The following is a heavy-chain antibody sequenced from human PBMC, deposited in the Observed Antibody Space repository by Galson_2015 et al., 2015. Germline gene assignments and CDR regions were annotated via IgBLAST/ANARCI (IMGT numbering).Heavy chain of an antibody. V-gene: IGHV5-51*01. CDR2: IYPGDSDT. J-gene: IGHJ6*02. CDR1: GYRFTSYW. CDR3: ARRIAVAGTGYYGMDV. D-gene: IGHD6-19*01. Sequence: QSGAEVKKPGESLKISCKGSGYRFTSYWIGWVRQMPGKGLEWMGIIYPGDSDTRYSPPFQGQVTISADKSISTAYLQWSSLKASDTAMYYCARRIAVAGTGYYGMDVWGQGTTVTVSS.